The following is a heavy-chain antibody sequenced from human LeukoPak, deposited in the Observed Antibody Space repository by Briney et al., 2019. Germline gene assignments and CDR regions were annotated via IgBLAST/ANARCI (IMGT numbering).Heavy chain of an antibody. V-gene: IGHV4-59*01. Sequence: SETLSLTCTVSGGSISSYYWSWIRQPPGKGLEWIGYIYYSGSTSYNPSLKSRVTISVDTSKNQFSLKLSSVTAADTAVYYCARDYGGKFDCWGQGTLVTVSS. D-gene: IGHD4-23*01. J-gene: IGHJ4*02. CDR3: ARDYGGKFDC. CDR1: GGSISSYY. CDR2: IYYSGST.